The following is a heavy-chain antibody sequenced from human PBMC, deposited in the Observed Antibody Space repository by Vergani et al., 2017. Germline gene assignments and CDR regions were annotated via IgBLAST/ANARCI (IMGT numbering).Heavy chain of an antibody. Sequence: QVQLVESGGGLVKPGGSLRLSCAASGFTFSDYYMSWIRQAPGKGLEWVSYISSSGSTIYYADSVKGRFTISRDNSKNSLYLQMNSLRTEDTALYYCAKDLSFFDAFDIWGQGTMVTVSS. CDR3: AKDLSFFDAFDI. V-gene: IGHV3-11*01. J-gene: IGHJ3*02. CDR1: GFTFSDYY. CDR2: ISSSGSTI.